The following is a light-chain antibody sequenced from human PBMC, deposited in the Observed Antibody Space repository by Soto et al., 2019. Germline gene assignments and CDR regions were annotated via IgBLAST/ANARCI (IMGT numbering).Light chain of an antibody. CDR2: DVS. J-gene: IGLJ1*01. CDR3: SSVTGSNYV. V-gene: IGLV2-14*03. Sequence: QSALTQPASVSGSPGQSITISCTGTISDVGGYNFVSWYQQYPGKAPKLMICDVSNRPSGVSNRFSGSKSGNTASLTISGLQAEDEADYYCSSVTGSNYVFGTGNKVTVL. CDR1: ISDVGGYNF.